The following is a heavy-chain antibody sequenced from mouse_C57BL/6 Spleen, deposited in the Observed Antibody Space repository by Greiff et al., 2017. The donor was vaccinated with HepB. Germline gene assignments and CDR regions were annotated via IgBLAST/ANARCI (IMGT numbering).Heavy chain of an antibody. D-gene: IGHD4-1*01. Sequence: EVQLVESGGGLVQSGRSLRLSCATSGFTFSDFYMEWVRQAPGKGLEWIAASRNKANDYTTEYSASVKGRFIVSRDTSQSILYLQMNALRAEDTAIYYCASDGVTGTNAMDDWGQGTSVTVSS. CDR2: SRNKANDYTT. V-gene: IGHV7-1*01. CDR1: GFTFSDFY. J-gene: IGHJ4*01. CDR3: ASDGVTGTNAMDD.